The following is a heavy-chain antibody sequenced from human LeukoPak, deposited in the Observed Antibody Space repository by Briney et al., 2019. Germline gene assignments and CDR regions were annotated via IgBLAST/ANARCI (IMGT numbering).Heavy chain of an antibody. J-gene: IGHJ4*02. CDR1: GFTFSSYA. V-gene: IGHV3-23*01. CDR2: ISGSGGST. Sequence: PGGSLRLSCAASGFTFSSYAMSWVRQAPGKGLEWVSVISGSGGSTYYADSVKGRFTISRDNSKNTLYLQMNSLRAEDTAVYYCAKGEYYDSSGYTTRTGNDYWGQGTLVTVSS. D-gene: IGHD3-22*01. CDR3: AKGEYYDSSGYTTRTGNDY.